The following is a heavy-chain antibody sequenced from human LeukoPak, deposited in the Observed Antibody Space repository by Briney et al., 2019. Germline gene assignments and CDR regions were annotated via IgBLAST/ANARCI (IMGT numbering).Heavy chain of an antibody. CDR3: ARTATYYYNYYFDY. V-gene: IGHV4-38-2*01. Sequence: SETLSLTGAVCGFSISSGYYWGWIRQSPRKGLEGIGSIYHSGSTYYNPSLKSRVTISIDTSKNQFSLRLTSVTAADTAVYYCARTATYYYNYYFDYWGQGSLVTVSS. CDR2: IYHSGST. J-gene: IGHJ4*02. D-gene: IGHD3-22*01. CDR1: GFSISSGYY.